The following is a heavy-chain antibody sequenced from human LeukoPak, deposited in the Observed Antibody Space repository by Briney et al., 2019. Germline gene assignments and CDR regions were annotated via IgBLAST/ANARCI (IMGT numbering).Heavy chain of an antibody. V-gene: IGHV3-9*01. D-gene: IGHD6-13*01. CDR2: ISWNSGSI. J-gene: IGHJ4*02. Sequence: PGRSLRLSCAASGFTFDDYAMHWVRQAPGKGLEWVSGISWNSGSIDYADSVKGRFTISRDNAKNSLYLQMNSPRAEDTALYYCVKDISVAAARAFDYWGQGTLVTVSS. CDR1: GFTFDDYA. CDR3: VKDISVAAARAFDY.